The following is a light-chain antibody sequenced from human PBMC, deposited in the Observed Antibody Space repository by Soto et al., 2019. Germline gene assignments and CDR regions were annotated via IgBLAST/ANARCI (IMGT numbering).Light chain of an antibody. CDR2: DAS. CDR3: QQYTDWPTT. V-gene: IGKV3-15*01. Sequence: EIVTTQSPSTLSVSPGERATLSCRASQSVRTTVAWYQQRPGQAPRLPIYDASTRATGVPARFSGGGSGTDFTLTVTSLQSEDFGIYYCQQYTDWPTTFGQGTKVDIK. J-gene: IGKJ1*01. CDR1: QSVRTT.